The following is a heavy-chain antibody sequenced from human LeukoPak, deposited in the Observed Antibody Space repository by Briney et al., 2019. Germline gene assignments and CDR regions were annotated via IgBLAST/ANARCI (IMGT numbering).Heavy chain of an antibody. CDR2: ISAYNGNT. CDR3: ARAKVAAAGTNWFDP. D-gene: IGHD6-13*01. CDR1: GYTFTSYG. Sequence: GASVKVSCKASGYTFTSYGISWVRQAPGQGLEWMGWISAYNGNTNYAQKLQGRVTMTTDTSTSTAYMELRSLRSDDTAVYYCARAKVAAAGTNWFDPWGQGTLVTVSS. V-gene: IGHV1-18*01. J-gene: IGHJ5*02.